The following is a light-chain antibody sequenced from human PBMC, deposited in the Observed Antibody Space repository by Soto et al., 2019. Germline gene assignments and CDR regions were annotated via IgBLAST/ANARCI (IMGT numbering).Light chain of an antibody. J-gene: IGLJ1*01. CDR3: LLSDPGARV. CDR1: TGAVTGGHY. V-gene: IGLV7-46*01. Sequence: QAVVTQEPSLTVSPGGTVTLTCGSSTGAVTGGHYPYWFQQKPGQAPTPLIYDTSDQHSWTPARFSGSLLGGKATLTLSGAQPEDEAEYYCLLSDPGARVFGTGTKVTVL. CDR2: DTS.